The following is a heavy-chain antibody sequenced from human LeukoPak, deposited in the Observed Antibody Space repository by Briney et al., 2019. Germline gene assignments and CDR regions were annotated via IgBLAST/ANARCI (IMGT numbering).Heavy chain of an antibody. J-gene: IGHJ1*01. CDR1: GYTFTTCS. CDR3: ATATQPRGYFLH. D-gene: IGHD2-2*01. CDR2: ISVNNGGT. Sequence: ASVKVSCTASGYTFTTCSLAWVRQAPEQRNEWMGWISVNNGGTNYAQSFQDRVTLTRDTSTNTAYLELRSLRSDDTAIIYCATATQPRGYFLHWGQGTLVTVSS. V-gene: IGHV1-18*01.